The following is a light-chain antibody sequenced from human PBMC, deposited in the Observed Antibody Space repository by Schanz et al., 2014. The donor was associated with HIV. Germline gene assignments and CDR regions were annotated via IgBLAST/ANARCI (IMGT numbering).Light chain of an antibody. J-gene: IGLJ2*01. CDR2: TDN. Sequence: QSVLTQPPSVSAAPGQKVTISCSGSSSNIGNNYVSWYQHLPGTAPKLLMHTDNQRPSGVPDRFSGSKSGTSASLAITGLQAEDEADYYCTSYAGSNDLVFGGGTQLTVL. CDR3: TSYAGSNDLV. V-gene: IGLV1-51*01. CDR1: SSNIGNNY.